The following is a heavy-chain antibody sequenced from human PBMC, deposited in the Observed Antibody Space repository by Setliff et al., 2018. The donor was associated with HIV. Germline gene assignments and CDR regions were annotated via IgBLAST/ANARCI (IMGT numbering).Heavy chain of an antibody. J-gene: IGHJ3*02. Sequence: PSETLSLTCTVSGGSISSGSYYWSWIRQPDGKGLEWIGHIYTSGSTNYNPSLKSRVTISVDTSKNQCSLKLSSVTAADTAVYYCASPRSLLVWYDALDIWGQGTMVTVSS. V-gene: IGHV4-61*09. CDR1: GGSISSGSYY. CDR3: ASPRSLLVWYDALDI. D-gene: IGHD3-16*01. CDR2: IYTSGST.